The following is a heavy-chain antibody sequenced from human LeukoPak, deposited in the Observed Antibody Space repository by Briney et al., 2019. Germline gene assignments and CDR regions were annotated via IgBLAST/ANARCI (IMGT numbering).Heavy chain of an antibody. CDR3: ASFYSSGWEPLFDY. D-gene: IGHD6-19*01. Sequence: GGSLRLSCAASGFTFSSYELNWVRQAPGKGLEWVSYISDTGSTIYYADSVEGRFTISRDNAKNSLYLQMNSLRAEDTAVYYCASFYSSGWEPLFDYWSQGTLVTVSS. J-gene: IGHJ4*02. CDR2: ISDTGSTI. V-gene: IGHV3-48*03. CDR1: GFTFSSYE.